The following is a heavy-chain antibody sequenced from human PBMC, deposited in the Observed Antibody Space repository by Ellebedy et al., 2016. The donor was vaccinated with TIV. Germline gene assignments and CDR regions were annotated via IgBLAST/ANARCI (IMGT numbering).Heavy chain of an antibody. CDR2: MFHSGTS. V-gene: IGHV4-59*13. Sequence: MPSETLSLTCTVSGASISSYYWSWIRRPPGKGLAWIGYMFHSGTSNYNPSLKSRVTISVDTSKNQFSLKLSSVTAADTAVYYCARANRWFGELSPWGQGTLVTVSS. CDR1: GASISSYY. CDR3: ARANRWFGELSP. J-gene: IGHJ1*01. D-gene: IGHD3-10*01.